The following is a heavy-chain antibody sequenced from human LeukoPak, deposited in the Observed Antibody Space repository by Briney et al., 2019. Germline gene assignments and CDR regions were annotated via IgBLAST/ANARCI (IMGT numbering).Heavy chain of an antibody. J-gene: IGHJ5*02. CDR2: IYYSGST. CDR1: GGSINSSSYY. V-gene: IGHV4-39*01. CDR3: ARRGFRNWFDP. Sequence: SETLSLTCIVSGGSINSSSYYWGWIRQPPGKGLEWIGTIYYSGSTYYNPSLKSRVTISADTSKNQFSLKLSSVTAAGTAVYYCARRGFRNWFDPWGQGTLVTVSS. D-gene: IGHD3-10*01.